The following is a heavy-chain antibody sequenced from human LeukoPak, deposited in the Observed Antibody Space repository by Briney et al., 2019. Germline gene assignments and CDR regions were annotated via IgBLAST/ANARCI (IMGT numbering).Heavy chain of an antibody. V-gene: IGHV1-69*06. D-gene: IGHD6-19*01. Sequence: SVKVSCKASGGTFSSYAISWVRQAPGQGLEWMGGTIPIFGTANYAQKFQGRVTITADKSTSTAYMELSSLRSEDTAVYYCAREIPRSSGWYGGAFDIWGQGTMVTVSS. CDR1: GGTFSSYA. J-gene: IGHJ3*02. CDR2: TIPIFGTA. CDR3: AREIPRSSGWYGGAFDI.